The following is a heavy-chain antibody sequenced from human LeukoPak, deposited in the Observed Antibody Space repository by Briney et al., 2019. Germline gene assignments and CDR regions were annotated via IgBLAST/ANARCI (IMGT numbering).Heavy chain of an antibody. CDR1: GGSSSGYY. Sequence: PSETLSLTCAVYGGSSSGYYWSWIRQPPGKGLEWIGEINHSGSTNYNPSLKSRVTISVDTSKNQFSLKLSSVTAADTAVYYCARGVGLGYGSGSYYFDYWGQGTLVTVSS. CDR2: INHSGST. J-gene: IGHJ4*02. CDR3: ARGVGLGYGSGSYYFDY. V-gene: IGHV4-34*01. D-gene: IGHD3-10*01.